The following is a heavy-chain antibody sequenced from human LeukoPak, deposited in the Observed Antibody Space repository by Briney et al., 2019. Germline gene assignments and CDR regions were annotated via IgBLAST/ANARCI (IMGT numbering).Heavy chain of an antibody. CDR1: GFTFSSYA. CDR2: ISGSGGST. D-gene: IGHD3-22*01. Sequence: GGSLRLSCAASGFTFSSYAMSWVRQAPGKGLEWVSAISGSGGSTYYADSVKGRFTISRDNSKNTLYLQMNSLRAEDTAVYYCATGILYFYDSRGFFVDFFCYLGQGTLVTVSS. J-gene: IGHJ4*02. V-gene: IGHV3-23*01. CDR3: ATGILYFYDSRGFFVDFFCY.